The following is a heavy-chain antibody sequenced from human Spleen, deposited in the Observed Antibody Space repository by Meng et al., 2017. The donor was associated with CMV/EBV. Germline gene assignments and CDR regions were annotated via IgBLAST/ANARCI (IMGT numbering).Heavy chain of an antibody. CDR1: GFTFSSYV. Sequence: ASGFTFSSYVMRWVRKAPGKGLEWVSGISDSGGSTYYADSVKGRFTISRDNSKNTLYLQMHSLRAEDTAVYYCAKGEVGATNSYFDYWGQGTLVTVSS. V-gene: IGHV3-23*01. CDR3: AKGEVGATNSYFDY. J-gene: IGHJ4*02. D-gene: IGHD1-26*01. CDR2: ISDSGGST.